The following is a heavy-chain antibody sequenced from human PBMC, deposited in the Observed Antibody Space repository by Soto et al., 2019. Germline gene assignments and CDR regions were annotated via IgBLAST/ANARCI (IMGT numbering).Heavy chain of an antibody. CDR2: IIPIGGTA. CDR3: ARDLLGFGYTYADV. CDR1: GGTFSSYA. V-gene: IGHV1-69*12. D-gene: IGHD3-16*01. Sequence: QVQLVQSGAEVKEPGSSVKVSCKASGGTFSSYAISWVRQAPGQGLEWMGGIIPIGGTANYAQKFEGRVTIIADESTSTAYMELGSRRSEDTAVYYCARDLLGFGYTYADVWGQGTTGTVSS. J-gene: IGHJ6*02.